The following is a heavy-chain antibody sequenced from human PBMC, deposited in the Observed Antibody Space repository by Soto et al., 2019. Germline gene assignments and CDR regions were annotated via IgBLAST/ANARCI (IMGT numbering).Heavy chain of an antibody. CDR3: ARDSIVPSKGELFY. J-gene: IGHJ4*02. CDR1: GYTLTSYG. D-gene: IGHD3-10*01. Sequence: GASVKVSCKASGYTLTSYGISWVRQAPGQGLEYMGWINTYNGNTNYAQKVQGRVTMTTDTSTNTAYMELRSPRSDDTAMYYCARDSIVPSKGELFYWGQGTLVTVSS. CDR2: INTYNGNT. V-gene: IGHV1-18*01.